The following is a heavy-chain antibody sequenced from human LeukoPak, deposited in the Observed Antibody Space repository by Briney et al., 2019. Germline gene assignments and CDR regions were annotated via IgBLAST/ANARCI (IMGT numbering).Heavy chain of an antibody. CDR1: GFTFSQYT. D-gene: IGHD1-14*01. J-gene: IGHJ4*02. V-gene: IGHV3-48*02. CDR3: ARGTNVDIGY. Sequence: PGGSLRPSCAASGFTFSQYTMNWVRQAPGKGLEWVSYISSSSSTIYYADSVKGRFTISRDNAKNSVYLQMNSLRDEDTAVYYCARGTNVDIGYWGQGTLVTVSS. CDR2: ISSSSSTI.